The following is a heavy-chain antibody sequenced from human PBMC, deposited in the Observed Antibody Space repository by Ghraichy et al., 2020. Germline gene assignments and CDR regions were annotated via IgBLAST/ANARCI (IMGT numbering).Heavy chain of an antibody. CDR1: GFTFSSYS. CDR3: ARVKLGGEYQLRNYYFDY. V-gene: IGHV3-21*01. CDR2: ISTTSSYI. D-gene: IGHD3-16*01. J-gene: IGHJ4*02. Sequence: GGSLRLSCAASGFTFSSYSMNWVRQAPGKGLEWVSSISTTSSYIYYADSVKGRFTISRDNAKNSLYLQMNSLRADDTAVYYCARVKLGGEYQLRNYYFDYWGQGTLVTVSS.